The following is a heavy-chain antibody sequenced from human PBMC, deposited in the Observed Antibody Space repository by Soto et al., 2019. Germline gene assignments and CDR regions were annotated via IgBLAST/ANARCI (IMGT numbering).Heavy chain of an antibody. CDR1: GFTFSSYA. Sequence: QVQLVESGGGVVQPGRSLRLSCAASGFTFSSYAMHWVRQAPGKGLACVAVISYAGSNKYYADSVKGRFTISRDNSKNTLYLQMNSLRAEDTAVYYCAREGTYYDFWSGYFPGNYYYGMDVWGQGTTVTVSS. V-gene: IGHV3-30-3*01. CDR3: AREGTYYDFWSGYFPGNYYYGMDV. J-gene: IGHJ6*02. D-gene: IGHD3-3*01. CDR2: ISYAGSNK.